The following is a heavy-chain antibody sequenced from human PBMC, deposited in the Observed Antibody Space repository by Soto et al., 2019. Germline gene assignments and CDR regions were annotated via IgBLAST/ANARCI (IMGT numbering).Heavy chain of an antibody. CDR1: GGSISRGDYY. V-gene: IGHV4-30-4*01. Sequence: QVQLQESGPGLVKPSPTLSLNCTVSGGSISRGDYYWSWIRQTQGKGLEWIGYIYYSGSTYSNPSLKSRVTISVDTSKNQFSLKLSSVTAADTAVYYCARKYGARGYFDYWGQGTLVTVSS. D-gene: IGHD1-26*01. CDR3: ARKYGARGYFDY. J-gene: IGHJ4*02. CDR2: IYYSGST.